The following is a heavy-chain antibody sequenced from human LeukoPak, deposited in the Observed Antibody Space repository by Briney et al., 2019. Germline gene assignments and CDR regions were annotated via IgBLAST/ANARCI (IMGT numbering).Heavy chain of an antibody. CDR3: ARVYSSGWYGGSYYYYMDV. V-gene: IGHV3-7*01. D-gene: IGHD6-19*01. J-gene: IGHJ6*03. CDR1: GFTFSSYW. Sequence: GGSLRLSCAASGFTFSSYWMSWVRQAPGKGLEWVANIKQDGSEKYYVDSVKGRFTISRDNAKNSLYLQMNSLRAEDTAVYYCARVYSSGWYGGSYYYYMDVWGKGTTVTVSS. CDR2: IKQDGSEK.